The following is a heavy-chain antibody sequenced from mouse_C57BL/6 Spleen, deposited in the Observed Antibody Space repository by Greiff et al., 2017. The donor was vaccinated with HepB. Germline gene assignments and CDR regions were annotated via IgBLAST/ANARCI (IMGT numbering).Heavy chain of an antibody. Sequence: DVMLVESGGGLVQPKGSLKLSCAASGFSFNTYAMNWVRQAPGKGLEWVARIRSKSNNYATYYADSVKDRFTISRDDSESMLYLQMNNLKTEDTAMYYCVRQIYYYGSRHFDVWGTGTTVTVSS. D-gene: IGHD1-1*01. CDR2: IRSKSNNYAT. V-gene: IGHV10-1*01. J-gene: IGHJ1*03. CDR3: VRQIYYYGSRHFDV. CDR1: GFSFNTYA.